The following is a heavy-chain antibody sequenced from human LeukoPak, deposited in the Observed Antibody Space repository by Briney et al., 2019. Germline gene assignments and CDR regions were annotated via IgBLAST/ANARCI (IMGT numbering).Heavy chain of an antibody. CDR3: ATQDGYDNSGHYGY. CDR2: ISYDGSNK. Sequence: GRSLRLSCAASGFSFSNYGMHWVRQAPGKGLEWVAVISYDGSNKYFADSVKGRFTISRDNSKNTLYLQMNSLRAEDTAVYYCATQDGYDNSGHYGYWGQGTLVTVSS. CDR1: GFSFSNYG. V-gene: IGHV3-30*03. D-gene: IGHD3-22*01. J-gene: IGHJ4*02.